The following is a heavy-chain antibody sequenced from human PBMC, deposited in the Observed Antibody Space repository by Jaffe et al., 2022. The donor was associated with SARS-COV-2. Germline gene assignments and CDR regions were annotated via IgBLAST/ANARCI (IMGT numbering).Heavy chain of an antibody. CDR1: GGSISSYY. J-gene: IGHJ4*02. CDR2: IYYSGST. CDR3: ARLRANSGYDQHFDY. V-gene: IGHV4-59*08. D-gene: IGHD5-12*01. Sequence: QVQLQESGPGLVKPSETLSLTCTVSGGSISSYYWSWIRQPPGKGLEWIGYIYYSGSTNYNPSLKSRVTISVDTSKNQFSLKLSSVTAADTAVYYCARLRANSGYDQHFDYWGQGTLVTVSS.